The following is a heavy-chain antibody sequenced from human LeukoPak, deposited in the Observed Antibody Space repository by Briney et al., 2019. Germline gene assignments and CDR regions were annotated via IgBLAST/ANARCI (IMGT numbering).Heavy chain of an antibody. CDR3: VKDVGGSYAFDY. J-gene: IGHJ4*02. CDR1: GFTFSRYG. V-gene: IGHV3-64D*09. Sequence: GGSLRLSRSASGFTFSRYGMHWVRQAPGKGLEYVSGINDNGGRTHYGDSVKGRFSISRDNSKDTLHLQMSTLRAEDTALYYCVKDVGGSYAFDYWGQGILVTVAS. CDR2: INDNGGRT. D-gene: IGHD1-26*01.